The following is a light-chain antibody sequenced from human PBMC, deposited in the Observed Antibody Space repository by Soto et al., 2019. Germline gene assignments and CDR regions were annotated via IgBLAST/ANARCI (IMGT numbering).Light chain of an antibody. J-gene: IGKJ1*01. CDR2: GAS. CDR1: QSVSSSY. Sequence: EIVLMPFLAISSLTPGERATLSCRASQSVSSSYLAWYQQKPGQAPRLLIYGASSRATGIPDRFSGSGSGTDFTLTISRLEPEDFAVYYCQQFGSSPWTCGQGPRVDIK. V-gene: IGKV3-20*01. CDR3: QQFGSSPWT.